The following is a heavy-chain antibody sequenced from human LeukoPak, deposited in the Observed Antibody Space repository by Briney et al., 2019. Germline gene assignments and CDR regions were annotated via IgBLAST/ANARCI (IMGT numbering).Heavy chain of an antibody. J-gene: IGHJ2*01. V-gene: IGHV4-34*01. CDR1: GESFNDYY. CDR3: ARTPYYYDSSGYYLQYFDL. CDR2: INHSGST. Sequence: SETLSLTCAVYGESFNDYYWSWIRQPPGKGLEWIGEINHSGSTNSNPSLKSRVTISVDTSKNQFSLKLTSVTAADTAVYYCARTPYYYDSSGYYLQYFDLWGRGTLVTVSS. D-gene: IGHD3-22*01.